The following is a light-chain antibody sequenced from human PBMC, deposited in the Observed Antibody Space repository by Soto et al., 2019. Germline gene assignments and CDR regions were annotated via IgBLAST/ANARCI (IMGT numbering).Light chain of an antibody. Sequence: DIQMTQSPASLSASEGDRVTITCQASQDISNHLNWYQQKPGKAPELLIYDASNLETGVPSRFSGSGSGTHFTFAISGLQPEDLATYYCQQYDSLPTFGPGTRLDFK. CDR2: DAS. V-gene: IGKV1-33*01. CDR1: QDISNH. CDR3: QQYDSLPT. J-gene: IGKJ5*01.